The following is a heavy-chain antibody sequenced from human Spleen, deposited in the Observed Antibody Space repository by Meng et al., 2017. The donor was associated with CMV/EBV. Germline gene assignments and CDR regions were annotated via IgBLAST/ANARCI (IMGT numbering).Heavy chain of an antibody. V-gene: IGHV4-34*01. CDR3: ARGLFGTVAGNWFDP. CDR2: INHSGST. CDR1: GRSFSGYY. D-gene: IGHD6-19*01. Sequence: VYGRSFSGYYWSWLRPPPGKGLEWIGEINHSGSTNYHPSLKSRVTISVDTSKNQFSLKLSSVTAADTAVYYCARGLFGTVAGNWFDPWGQGTLVTVSS. J-gene: IGHJ5*02.